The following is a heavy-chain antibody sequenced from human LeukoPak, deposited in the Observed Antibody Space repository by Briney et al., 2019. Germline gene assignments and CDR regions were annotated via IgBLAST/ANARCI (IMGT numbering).Heavy chain of an antibody. V-gene: IGHV4-31*03. CDR1: GASISSDGYY. Sequence: SETLSLTCTVSGASISSDGYYWTWIRQHPEKGLEWVGYIYNSGSTYYNPSLKSRMTISADTSKNQFSLRLSSVTAADTAVYYCARGRIDFLTYYFYMDVWGKGTTVTVSS. CDR2: IYNSGST. CDR3: ARGRIDFLTYYFYMDV. D-gene: IGHD3-3*01. J-gene: IGHJ6*03.